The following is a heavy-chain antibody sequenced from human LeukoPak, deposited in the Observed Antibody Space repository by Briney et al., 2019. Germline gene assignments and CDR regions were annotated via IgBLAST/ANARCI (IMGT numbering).Heavy chain of an antibody. CDR3: ASYDQSPPGYYGMDV. CDR1: GYTFTGYY. CDR2: ISAYNGNT. Sequence: ASVKVSCKASGYTFTGYYMHWVRQAPGQGLEWMGWISAYNGNTNYAQKLQGRVTMTTDTSTSTAYMELRSLRSDDTAVYYCASYDQSPPGYYGMDVWGQGTTVTVSS. D-gene: IGHD5-12*01. V-gene: IGHV1-18*04. J-gene: IGHJ6*02.